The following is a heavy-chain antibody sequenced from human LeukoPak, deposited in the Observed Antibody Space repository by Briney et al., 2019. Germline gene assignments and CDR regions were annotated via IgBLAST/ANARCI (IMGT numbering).Heavy chain of an antibody. V-gene: IGHV3-11*01. CDR3: ARRGYSYGYLDF. Sequence: GGSLRLSCAASGFTFSDYYMSWIRQAPGNGLEWVSYISSSGSTIYYADSVKGRFTISRDNAKTSQNLQVNSLRAEDTAVYYCARRGYSYGYLDFWGQGTLVTVSS. CDR2: ISSSGSTI. D-gene: IGHD5-18*01. CDR1: GFTFSDYY. J-gene: IGHJ4*02.